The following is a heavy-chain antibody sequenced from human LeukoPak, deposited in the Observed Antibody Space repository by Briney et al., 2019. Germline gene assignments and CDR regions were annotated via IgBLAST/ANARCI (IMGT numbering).Heavy chain of an antibody. Sequence: YPSETLSLTCTVSGGSISSYYWSWIRQPPGKGLEWIGYIYYSGSTNYNPSLKSRVTISVDTPKNQFSLKLSSVTAADTAVYYCARSSGYYPSHFDYWGQGTLVTVSS. V-gene: IGHV4-59*01. D-gene: IGHD3-22*01. CDR2: IYYSGST. J-gene: IGHJ4*02. CDR3: ARSSGYYPSHFDY. CDR1: GGSISSYY.